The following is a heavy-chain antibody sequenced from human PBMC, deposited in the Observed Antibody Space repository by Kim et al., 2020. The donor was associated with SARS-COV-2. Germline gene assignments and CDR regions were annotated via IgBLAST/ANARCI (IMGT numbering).Heavy chain of an antibody. CDR3: ARGRRNGYILLIAY. J-gene: IGHJ4*02. CDR2: INPDSGGT. V-gene: IGHV1-2*02. CDR1: GYTFTDYF. D-gene: IGHD5-12*01. Sequence: ASVKVSCKTSGYTFTDYFIHWVRQAPGQGLEWMGWINPDSGGTHYAQKFQGRVTMIRDTSINTAYMDLTRLTSDDAAMYYCARGRRNGYILLIAYWGPGTLVTVSS.